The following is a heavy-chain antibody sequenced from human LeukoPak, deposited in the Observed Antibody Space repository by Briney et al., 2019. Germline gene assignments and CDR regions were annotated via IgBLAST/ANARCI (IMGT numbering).Heavy chain of an antibody. CDR2: IYPGDSDT. CDR3: ARQAPYCGGDCYSFDY. CDR1: GYSFTSYW. V-gene: IGHV5-51*01. J-gene: IGHJ4*02. Sequence: GESLKISCKGPGYSFTSYWIGWVRQMPGKGLEWMGIIYPGDSDTRYSPSFQGQVTISADKSISTAYLQWSSLKASDTAMYYCARQAPYCGGDCYSFDYWGQGTLVTVSS. D-gene: IGHD2-21*01.